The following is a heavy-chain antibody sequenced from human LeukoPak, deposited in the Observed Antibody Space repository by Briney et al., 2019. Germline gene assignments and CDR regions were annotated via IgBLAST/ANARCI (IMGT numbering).Heavy chain of an antibody. V-gene: IGHV4-34*01. CDR1: GGSFSGYY. CDR2: INHSGST. Sequence: SETLSLTYAVYGGSFSGYYWSWIRQPPGKGLEWIGEINHSGSTNYNPSLKSRVTISVDTSKNQFSLKLSSVTAADTAVYYCARQVVINLRGVYYYYYMDVWGKGTTVTISS. CDR3: ARQVVINLRGVYYYYYMDV. D-gene: IGHD3-22*01. J-gene: IGHJ6*03.